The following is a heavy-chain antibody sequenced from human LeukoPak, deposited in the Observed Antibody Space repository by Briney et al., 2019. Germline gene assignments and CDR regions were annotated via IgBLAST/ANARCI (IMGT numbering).Heavy chain of an antibody. J-gene: IGHJ6*02. CDR1: GFTFSSYW. Sequence: YPVGSLRLSCVASGFTFSSYWMHWVRQDPRKGLVWVSRINGDGRNINYADSVRGRFTISRDNAKNTLYLQMNTLRVEDTAVYYCTRDLMDYDVSTGLHHYYMDVWGQGTTVTVSS. V-gene: IGHV3-74*01. CDR2: INGDGRNI. CDR3: TRDLMDYDVSTGLHHYYMDV. D-gene: IGHD3-9*01.